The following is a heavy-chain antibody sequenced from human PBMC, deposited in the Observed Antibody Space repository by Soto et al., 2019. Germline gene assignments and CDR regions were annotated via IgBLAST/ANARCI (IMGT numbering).Heavy chain of an antibody. J-gene: IGHJ3*02. CDR2: INSDGSRT. D-gene: IGHD2-21*01. CDR1: GFTFSSYW. V-gene: IGHV3-74*01. CDR3: ARGVRGAYGLDI. Sequence: EVQLVESGGNLVQPGGSLRLSCAAYGFTFSSYWIHWVRQAPGKGLVWVSRINSDGSRTNYADSVKGRFTISRDNAKNTLYLQMNSLRAEETAVYYCARGVRGAYGLDIWGQGTMVTVSS.